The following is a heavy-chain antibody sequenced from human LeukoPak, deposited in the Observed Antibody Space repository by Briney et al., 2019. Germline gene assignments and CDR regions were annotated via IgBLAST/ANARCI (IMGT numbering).Heavy chain of an antibody. Sequence: GGSLRLSCAASGFPVNKYEIHWVRQAPGKGLEWISYVDAGATSTNYADSVWGRFTLSRDNAQNSVHLQMNSLRDEDTAAYYCVRGRLLRSTKYLDSWGQGALVTVSS. CDR1: GFPVNKYE. CDR2: VDAGATST. CDR3: VRGRLLRSTKYLDS. D-gene: IGHD2-21*02. V-gene: IGHV3-48*03. J-gene: IGHJ4*02.